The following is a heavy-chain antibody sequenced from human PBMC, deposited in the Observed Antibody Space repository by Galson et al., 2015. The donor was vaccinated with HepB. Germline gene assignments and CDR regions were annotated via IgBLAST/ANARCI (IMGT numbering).Heavy chain of an antibody. V-gene: IGHV3-64D*06. CDR1: GFTFSSYA. J-gene: IGHJ4*02. CDR3: VKGVKYGSGSSYFDY. D-gene: IGHD3-10*01. CDR2: ISSNGGST. Sequence: SLRLSCAASGFTFSSYAMHWVRQAPGKGLEYVSAISSNGGSTYYADSVKGRFTISRDNSKNTLYLQMSSLRAEDTAVYYCVKGVKYGSGSSYFDYWGQGTLVTVSS.